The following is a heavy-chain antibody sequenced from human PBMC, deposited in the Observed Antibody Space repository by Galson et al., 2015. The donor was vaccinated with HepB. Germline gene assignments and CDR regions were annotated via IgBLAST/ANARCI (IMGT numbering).Heavy chain of an antibody. CDR1: GGTFSSYA. Sequence: SVKVSCKASGGTFSSYAISWVRQAPGQGLEWMGGIIPIFGTANYAQKFQDRVTITADKSTSTAYMELSSLRSEDTAVYYCGGYYDSSGYYRHGSWGAFDIWGQGTMVTVSS. J-gene: IGHJ3*02. CDR2: IIPIFGTA. V-gene: IGHV1-69*06. CDR3: GGYYDSSGYYRHGSWGAFDI. D-gene: IGHD3-22*01.